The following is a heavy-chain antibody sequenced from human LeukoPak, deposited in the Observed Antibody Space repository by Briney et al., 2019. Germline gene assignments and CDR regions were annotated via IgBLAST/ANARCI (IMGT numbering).Heavy chain of an antibody. V-gene: IGHV4-4*02. J-gene: IGHJ6*03. D-gene: IGHD6-25*01. CDR1: GGSISSSNW. CDR2: IYHSGAT. CDR3: AAATSYYYYYMDV. Sequence: SGTLSLTCAVSGGSISSSNWWSWVRQPPGKGLEWIGEIYHSGATNYNPSLKSRVTISVDTSKNQFSLKLSSVTAADTAVYYCAAATSYYYYYMDVWGKGTTVTVSS.